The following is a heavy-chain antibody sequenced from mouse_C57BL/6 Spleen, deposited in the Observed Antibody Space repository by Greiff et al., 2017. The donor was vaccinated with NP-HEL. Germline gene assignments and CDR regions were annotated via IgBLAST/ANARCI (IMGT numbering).Heavy chain of an antibody. CDR2: ISSGGSYT. CDR3: ARHIATVVAENWYFDV. J-gene: IGHJ1*03. CDR1: GFTFSSYG. Sequence: EVKLVESGGDLVKPGGSLKLSCAASGFTFSSYGMSWVRLPPDKRLEWVATISSGGSYTYYPASVKGRFTISRDNAKNTLYLQMSSLKSEDTAMYYCARHIATVVAENWYFDVWGTGTTVTVSS. D-gene: IGHD1-1*01. V-gene: IGHV5-6*01.